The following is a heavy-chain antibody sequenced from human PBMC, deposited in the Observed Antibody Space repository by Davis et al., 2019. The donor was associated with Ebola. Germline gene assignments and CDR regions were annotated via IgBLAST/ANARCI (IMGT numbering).Heavy chain of an antibody. D-gene: IGHD6-13*01. J-gene: IGHJ2*01. CDR2: IYYSGST. CDR1: GGSFSGYY. Sequence: SQTLSLTCAVYGGSFSGYYWSWIRQPPGKGLEWIGYIYYSGSTNYNPSLKSRVTISVDTSKNQFSLKLSSVTAADTAVYYCARDRQADIAAAGRPDWYFDLWGRGTLVTVSS. V-gene: IGHV4-59*12. CDR3: ARDRQADIAAAGRPDWYFDL.